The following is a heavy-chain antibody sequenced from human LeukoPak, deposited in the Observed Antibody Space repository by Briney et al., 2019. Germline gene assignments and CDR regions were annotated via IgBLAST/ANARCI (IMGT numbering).Heavy chain of an antibody. J-gene: IGHJ4*02. CDR2: INHSGST. Sequence: LETLSLTCPVSGDSISGSSDFWGWIPQPPGKGLEWLWEINHSGSTNYNPSLKSRVTISVDTSKNQFSLKLSSVTAADTAVYYCARGYRTLAAAGTSRWYYFDSWGQGTLVTVSS. CDR1: GDSISGSSDF. V-gene: IGHV4-39*07. CDR3: ARGYRTLAAAGTSRWYYFDS. D-gene: IGHD6-13*01.